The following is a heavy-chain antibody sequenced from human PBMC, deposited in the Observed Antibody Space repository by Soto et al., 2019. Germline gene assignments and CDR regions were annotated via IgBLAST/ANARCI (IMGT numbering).Heavy chain of an antibody. Sequence: AGGSLRLSCAASGFTFSSYWMHWVRQAPGKGLVWVSRINSDGSSTSYADSVKGRFTISRDNAKNTLYLQMNSLRAEDTAVYYCAREGLYCSSTSCQGGAFDIWGQGTMVTVSS. CDR1: GFTFSSYW. J-gene: IGHJ3*02. V-gene: IGHV3-74*01. D-gene: IGHD2-2*01. CDR3: AREGLYCSSTSCQGGAFDI. CDR2: INSDGSST.